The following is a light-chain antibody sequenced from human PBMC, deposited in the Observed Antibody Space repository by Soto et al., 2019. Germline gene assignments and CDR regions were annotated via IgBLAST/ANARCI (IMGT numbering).Light chain of an antibody. CDR2: KDS. J-gene: IGLJ2*01. CDR3: YSAADNNLV. CDR1: VLANKY. Sequence: SYELTQPSSVSVSPGQTARITCSGAVLANKYARWFQQKPGQAPVLVIYKDSERPSGIPERFSGSRSGTTVTLTISGDPVEDAEDYYCYSAADNNLVFGGGTKLTVL. V-gene: IGLV3-27*01.